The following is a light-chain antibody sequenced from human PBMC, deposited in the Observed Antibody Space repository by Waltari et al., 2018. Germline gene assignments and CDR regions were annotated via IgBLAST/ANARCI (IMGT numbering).Light chain of an antibody. V-gene: IGLV2-11*01. CDR1: SSDVGGYDY. Sequence: QSALTQPRSVSGSPGQSVTISCTGTSSDVGGYDYVSWYQQHPGKAPKLMVYDVSKRPAGVPDRFSGSKSGHTASLTISGLQAEDEADYYCCSYAGSYVIFGGGTKLTGL. CDR2: DVS. J-gene: IGLJ2*01. CDR3: CSYAGSYVI.